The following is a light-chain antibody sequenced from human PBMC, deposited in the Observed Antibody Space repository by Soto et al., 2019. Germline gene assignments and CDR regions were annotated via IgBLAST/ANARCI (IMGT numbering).Light chain of an antibody. J-gene: IGKJ3*01. V-gene: IGKV3-20*01. CDR3: QQYGNSQGT. CDR1: QSVSNSQ. CDR2: GAS. Sequence: EIVLTQSPGTLSLSPGERATLSCRASQSVSNSQLAWYQQKPGQAPRLLIYGASRRATGLPDRFSGSGSETDFTLTITRLEPEDFAVYYCQQYGNSQGTFGPGTKVDIK.